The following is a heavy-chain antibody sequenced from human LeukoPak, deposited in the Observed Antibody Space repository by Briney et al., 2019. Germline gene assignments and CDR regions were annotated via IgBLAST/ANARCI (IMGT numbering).Heavy chain of an antibody. CDR2: INYSGST. J-gene: IGHJ4*02. V-gene: IGHV4-34*01. Sequence: PSETLSLTCAVYGGSFSGYYWSWIRQPPGKGLEWIGEINYSGSTNYNPSLKSRATISVDTSKNQISLKLSSVTAADTAVYYRAPLGDYYDGSDYHPRYHFDYWGQGTLVTVSS. D-gene: IGHD3-22*01. CDR1: GGSFSGYY. CDR3: APLGDYYDGSDYHPRYHFDY.